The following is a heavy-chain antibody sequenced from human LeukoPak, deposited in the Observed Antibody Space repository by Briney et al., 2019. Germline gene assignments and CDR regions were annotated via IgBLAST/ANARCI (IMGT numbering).Heavy chain of an antibody. CDR3: ARHTYYDILTGYLPTYYFDY. J-gene: IGHJ4*02. V-gene: IGHV4-59*08. CDR1: GGSISSYY. D-gene: IGHD3-9*01. CDR2: IYYSGST. Sequence: SETLSLTCTVSGGSISSYYWSWIRQPPGKGLEWIGYIYYSGSTNYNPSLKSRVTISVDTSKNQFSLKLSSVTAADTAVYYCARHTYYDILTGYLPTYYFDYWGQGTLVTVSS.